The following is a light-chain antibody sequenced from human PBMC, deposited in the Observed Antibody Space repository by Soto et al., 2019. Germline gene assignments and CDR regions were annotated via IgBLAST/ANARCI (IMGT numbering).Light chain of an antibody. Sequence: EIVLTQSPGTLSLSPGERATLSCRASQSVSSSYLAWYQHKPGQAPRLLIYGASSRANGIPDRFSGSGSGTDFTLTISRLEPEDFAVYYCQHYGSSRTFGQGTKVEIK. CDR1: QSVSSSY. CDR2: GAS. J-gene: IGKJ1*01. CDR3: QHYGSSRT. V-gene: IGKV3-20*01.